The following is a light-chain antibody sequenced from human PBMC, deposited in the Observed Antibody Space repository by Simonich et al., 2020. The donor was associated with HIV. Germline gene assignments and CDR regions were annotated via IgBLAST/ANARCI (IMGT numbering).Light chain of an antibody. J-gene: IGKJ1*01. CDR1: QSVNSN. V-gene: IGKV3-15*01. CDR2: CAS. CDR3: QQYNNWPQT. Sequence: EIVMTQSPATLSVSPGERATLSCSASQSVNSNLAWYQPKPGQAPRLLIYCASTRATGIPARFRGSGSGTEFTLTISSLQSEDFAVYYCQQYNNWPQTFGQGTKVEIK.